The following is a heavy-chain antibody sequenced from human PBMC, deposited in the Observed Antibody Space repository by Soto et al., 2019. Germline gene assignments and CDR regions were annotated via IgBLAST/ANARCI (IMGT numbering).Heavy chain of an antibody. D-gene: IGHD2-2*02. CDR3: ASSFTVPSAIAY. CDR2: INAGNGNT. Sequence: ASVKVSCKASGYTFTSYAMHLGRQAPGQRLELMGWINAGNGNTKYSQKFQGRVTITRDTSASTAYMELSSLRSEDTAVYYCASSFTVPSAIAYWGQGTLVTVSS. CDR1: GYTFTSYA. J-gene: IGHJ4*02. V-gene: IGHV1-3*01.